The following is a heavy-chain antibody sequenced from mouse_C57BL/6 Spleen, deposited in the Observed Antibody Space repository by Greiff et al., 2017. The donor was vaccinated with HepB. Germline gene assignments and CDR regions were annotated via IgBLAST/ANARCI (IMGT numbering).Heavy chain of an antibody. D-gene: IGHD1-1*01. J-gene: IGHJ4*01. CDR3: ARSNYYGSIQMDY. CDR1: GYTFTSYW. CDR2: IYPGSGST. V-gene: IGHV1-55*01. Sequence: QVQLQQPGAELVKPGASVKMSCKASGYTFTSYWITWVKQRPGQGLEWIGDIYPGSGSTNYNEKFKGKATLTVDTSSSTAYMQLSSLTSEDSAVYYCARSNYYGSIQMDYWGQGTSVTVSS.